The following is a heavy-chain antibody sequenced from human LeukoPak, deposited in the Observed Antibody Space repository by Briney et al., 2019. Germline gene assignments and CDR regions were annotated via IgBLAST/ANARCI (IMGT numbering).Heavy chain of an antibody. CDR3: ARDPTGTTEFS. J-gene: IGHJ4*02. CDR1: EFTFSSYS. CDR2: ISSSSSYI. D-gene: IGHD1-7*01. V-gene: IGHV3-21*01. Sequence: GGSLRLSCAASEFTFSSYSMTWVRQAPGKGLEWVSSISSSSSYIYYADSVKGRFTISRDNAKNSLYLQMNSLRAEDTAVYYCARDPTGTTEFSWGQGTLVTVSS.